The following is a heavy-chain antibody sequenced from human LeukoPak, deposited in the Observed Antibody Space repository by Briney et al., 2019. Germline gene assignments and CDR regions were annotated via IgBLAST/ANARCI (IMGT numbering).Heavy chain of an antibody. J-gene: IGHJ4*02. CDR1: GGTFSSYA. D-gene: IGHD3-22*01. CDR2: IIPIFGTA. CDR3: ARVGSSGSNY. Sequence: SVEVSCKASGGTFSSYAISWVRQAPGQGLEWMGGIIPIFGTANCAQKFQGRVTITTDESTSTAYMELSSLRSEDTAVYYCARVGSSGSNYWGQGTLVTVSS. V-gene: IGHV1-69*05.